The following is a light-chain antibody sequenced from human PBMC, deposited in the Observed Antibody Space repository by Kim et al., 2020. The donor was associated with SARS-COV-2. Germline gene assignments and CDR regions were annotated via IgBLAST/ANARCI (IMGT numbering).Light chain of an antibody. CDR2: DAS. CDR3: QQYDNLPIT. CDR1: QDISNY. Sequence: ASVGDRVTITCQASQDISNYLTWYQQKPGKAPKLRIYDASNLETGVPSRFSGSGSGTDFTFTISSLQPEDIATYYCQQYDNLPITFGQGTRLEIK. J-gene: IGKJ5*01. V-gene: IGKV1-33*01.